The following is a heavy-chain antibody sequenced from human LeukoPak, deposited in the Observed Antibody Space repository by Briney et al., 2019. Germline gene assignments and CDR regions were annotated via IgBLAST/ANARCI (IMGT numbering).Heavy chain of an antibody. CDR3: ARDRASGYDDY. CDR2: ISSSSSYI. Sequence: GGSLRLSCAASGFTFSSYSMNWVRQAPGKGLEWVSSISSSSSYIYYADSVKGRFTISRDNAKNSLYLQMNSLRAEDTAVYYCARDRASGYDDYWGQGTLVTVSS. J-gene: IGHJ4*02. V-gene: IGHV3-21*01. D-gene: IGHD5-12*01. CDR1: GFTFSSYS.